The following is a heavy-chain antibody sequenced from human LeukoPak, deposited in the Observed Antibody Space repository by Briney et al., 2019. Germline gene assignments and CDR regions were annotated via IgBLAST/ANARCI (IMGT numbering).Heavy chain of an antibody. CDR3: ARVRVTTSSYYFDY. Sequence: GGSLRLSCAASGFTVSSNYMSWVRQAPGKGLEWVSVIYSGGSTYYADSVKGRFTISRDNSKKTLYLQMNSLRAEDTAVYYCARVRVTTSSYYFDYWGQGTLVTVSS. CDR2: IYSGGST. J-gene: IGHJ4*02. V-gene: IGHV3-53*01. CDR1: GFTVSSNY. D-gene: IGHD4-11*01.